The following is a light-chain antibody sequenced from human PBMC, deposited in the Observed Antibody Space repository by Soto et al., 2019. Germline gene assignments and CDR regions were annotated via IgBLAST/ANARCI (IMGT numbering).Light chain of an antibody. CDR2: GAS. Sequence: EIVMKQSPATLSVSQGGRATLSCRASQSVSSSYLAWYQQKPGQAPRLLIYGASSRATGIPDRFSGSGSGTDFTLTISRLEPEDYAVYYCQQYGHSLWTFGQGTKVDIK. V-gene: IGKV3-20*01. J-gene: IGKJ1*01. CDR3: QQYGHSLWT. CDR1: QSVSSSY.